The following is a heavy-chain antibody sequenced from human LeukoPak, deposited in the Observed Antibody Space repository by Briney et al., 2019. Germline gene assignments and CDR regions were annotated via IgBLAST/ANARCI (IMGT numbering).Heavy chain of an antibody. CDR3: AREMERAGLYYYYYGMDV. CDR2: ICAYNGNT. V-gene: IGHV1-18*01. CDR1: GCSFTSYG. D-gene: IGHD1-14*01. Sequence: ASVKVSCKASGCSFTSYGISWVGQAPGRGLEWMGWICAYNGNTNYTQKLQGRVTMTTDTSTSTAYMELRSLRSDDTAVYYCAREMERAGLYYYYYGMDVWGQGTTVTVSS. J-gene: IGHJ6*02.